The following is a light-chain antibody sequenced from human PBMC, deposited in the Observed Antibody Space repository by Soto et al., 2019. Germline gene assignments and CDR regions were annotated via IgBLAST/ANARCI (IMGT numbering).Light chain of an antibody. J-gene: IGKJ5*01. CDR3: QHYGNSPLT. V-gene: IGKV3-20*01. CDR2: GAS. Sequence: EIVLTQSPGTLSLSPREGATLACKAGQSVSSSQLAWYQQKPGQAPRLLVYGASSRATGIPERFSGSVSETDFTLSISRLEPEDFAVYYCQHYGNSPLTFGQGTRLEIK. CDR1: QSVSSSQ.